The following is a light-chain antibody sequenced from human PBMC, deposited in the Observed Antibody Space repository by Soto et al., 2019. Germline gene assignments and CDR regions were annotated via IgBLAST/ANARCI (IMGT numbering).Light chain of an antibody. CDR3: QQYNTYSPLT. Sequence: DIQMTQSPSTLSASVGDIVTITCRASQSSSSWLAWYQQKLGRAPRLLIYDASSLESGVPSRFSGSGYGTEFTLTISSLQPDDFATYYCQQYNTYSPLTFGGGTNVEIK. CDR1: QSSSSW. CDR2: DAS. V-gene: IGKV1-5*01. J-gene: IGKJ4*01.